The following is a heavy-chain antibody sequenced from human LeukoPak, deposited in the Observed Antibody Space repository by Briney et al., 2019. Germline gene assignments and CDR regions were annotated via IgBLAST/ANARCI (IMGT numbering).Heavy chain of an antibody. CDR1: GFTFSGFW. J-gene: IGHJ3*01. CDR2: INSDGSEG. D-gene: IGHD6-6*01. CDR3: ARSSYSSSSSV. Sequence: GGSLRLSCAISGFTFSGFWMSWSRQAPGKGLEWVASINSDGSEGYYADVVKGRFTISRDNAKNSLYLQINSLRAEDTAVYYCARSSYSSSSSVWGQGTMVTVSS. V-gene: IGHV3-7*03.